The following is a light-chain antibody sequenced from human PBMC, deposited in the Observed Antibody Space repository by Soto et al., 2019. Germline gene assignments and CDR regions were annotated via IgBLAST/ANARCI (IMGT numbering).Light chain of an antibody. CDR2: EVN. CDR1: SSDIGRYNY. J-gene: IGLJ1*01. V-gene: IGLV2-14*01. CDR3: TSCITANTRCV. Sequence: QPALTQQANVSGPPGQPITNKSTGTSSDIGRYNYVSWFQQHPGKVPKLVIFEVNYRPSGVSDRFSGSKSGNTASLTITGLQAEDEADYYCTSCITANTRCVFGSGTKVTVL.